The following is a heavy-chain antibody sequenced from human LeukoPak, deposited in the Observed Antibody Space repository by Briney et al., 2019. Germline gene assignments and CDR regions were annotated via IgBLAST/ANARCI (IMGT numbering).Heavy chain of an antibody. CDR2: IYSGGET. D-gene: IGHD4-11*01. J-gene: IGHJ4*02. CDR3: VRDYSNFVQGD. V-gene: IGHV4-39*02. CDR1: GDSISSSHYY. Sequence: SETLSLSCTVSGDSISSSHYYWGWIRQSPGKGLEWIGSIYSGGETHYNPSLNSRVTIFLDTSKNRFSLNLISVTATDTAVYYCVRDYSNFVQGDWGQGTLVTVSS.